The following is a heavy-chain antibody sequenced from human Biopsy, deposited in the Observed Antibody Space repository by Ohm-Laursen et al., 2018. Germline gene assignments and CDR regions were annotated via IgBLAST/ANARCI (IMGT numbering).Heavy chain of an antibody. V-gene: IGHV3-7*01. J-gene: IGHJ4*02. Sequence: SLRLSCAASGLTFSSYWMTWVRQAPGKGLEWVANINPDGSEKYYADSVKGRCTISRDNAKNSLYLQMSSLRAEDTAIYYCARDIVTGVDYLDDWGQGTLVTVSS. CDR2: INPDGSEK. D-gene: IGHD7-27*01. CDR1: GLTFSSYW. CDR3: ARDIVTGVDYLDD.